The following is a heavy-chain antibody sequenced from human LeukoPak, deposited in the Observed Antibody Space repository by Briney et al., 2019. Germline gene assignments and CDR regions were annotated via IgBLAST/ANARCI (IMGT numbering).Heavy chain of an antibody. CDR1: GYTFTGYY. CDR2: INPNSGGT. D-gene: IGHD2-2*01. V-gene: IGHV1-2*02. CDR3: ARNLMYCSSTTCYLEY. Sequence: GASVKVSCKASGYTFTGYYMHWVRQAPGQGLEWMGWINPNSGGTNYAQKFQGRVTMTRDTSISTAYLELGSLRSEDTAFYYCARNLMYCSSTTCYLEYWGQGTLVTVAS. J-gene: IGHJ4*02.